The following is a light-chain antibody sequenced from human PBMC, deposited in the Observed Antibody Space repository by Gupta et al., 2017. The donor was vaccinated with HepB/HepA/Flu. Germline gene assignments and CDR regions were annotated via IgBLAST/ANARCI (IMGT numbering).Light chain of an antibody. CDR2: GAS. CDR3: QQYNNGWT. V-gene: IGKV3-15*01. CDR1: QSVSSN. Sequence: EIVMTQSPATLSVSPGERATLCRASQSVSSNLAWYQQKPGQAPRLLIYGASTRATGIPARFSGSGFGTEFTLTISSLQSEDFAVYYCQQYNNGWTFGQGTKVEIK. J-gene: IGKJ1*01.